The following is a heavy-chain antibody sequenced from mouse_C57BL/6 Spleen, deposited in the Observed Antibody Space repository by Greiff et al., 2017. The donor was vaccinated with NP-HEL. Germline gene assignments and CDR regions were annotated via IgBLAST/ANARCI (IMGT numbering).Heavy chain of an antibody. J-gene: IGHJ4*01. CDR1: GFSFNTYA. D-gene: IGHD2-1*01. CDR3: VRHIYGNYGYAMDY. Sequence: EVKLVESGGGLVQPKGSLKLSCAASGFSFNTYAMNWVRQAPGKGLEWVARIRSKSNNYATYYADSVKDRFTISRDDSESMLYMQMNNLKTEDTAMYYCVRHIYGNYGYAMDYWGQGTSVTVSS. CDR2: IRSKSNNYAT. V-gene: IGHV10-1*01.